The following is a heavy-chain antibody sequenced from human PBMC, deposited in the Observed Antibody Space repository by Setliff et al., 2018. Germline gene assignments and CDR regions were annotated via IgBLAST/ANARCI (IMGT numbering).Heavy chain of an antibody. V-gene: IGHV3-74*01. CDR1: GFTFSSYW. Sequence: GGSLRLSCAASGFTFSSYWMYWVRQAPGKGLVWVSRINRDGSYTVYADSVEGRFTISRDNAKNTLYLQMNSLRAEDTAVYFCARLALTGYDTSGYYYALDYYYYMDVWGKGTTVTVSS. J-gene: IGHJ6*03. CDR2: INRDGSYT. D-gene: IGHD3-22*01. CDR3: ARLALTGYDTSGYYYALDYYYYMDV.